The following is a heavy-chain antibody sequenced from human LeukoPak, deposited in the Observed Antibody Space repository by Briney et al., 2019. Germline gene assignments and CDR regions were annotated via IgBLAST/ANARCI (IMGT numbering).Heavy chain of an antibody. D-gene: IGHD6-13*01. Sequence: GESLKISCKGSGYTFTTYWIGWVRQMPGKGLEWMGIIYPGDSDPRYSPSFQGQVTISADKSISTAYLRWSSLKASDSAIYYCVRHGLGSSWFGFDYWGQGTLVTVSS. J-gene: IGHJ4*02. CDR1: GYTFTTYW. CDR3: VRHGLGSSWFGFDY. V-gene: IGHV5-51*01. CDR2: IYPGDSDP.